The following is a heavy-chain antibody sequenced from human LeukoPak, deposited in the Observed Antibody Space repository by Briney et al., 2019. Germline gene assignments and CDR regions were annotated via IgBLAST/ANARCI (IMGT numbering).Heavy chain of an antibody. CDR2: IYTSGST. CDR3: ARQAGIAVAEEFDY. D-gene: IGHD6-19*01. CDR1: GGSISSYY. J-gene: IGHJ4*02. V-gene: IGHV4-4*07. Sequence: KPSGTLSLTCTVSGGSISSYYWSWIRQPAGKGLEWIGRIYTSGSTNYNPSLKSRVTMSVDTSKNQFSLKLSSVTAADTAVYYCARQAGIAVAEEFDYWGQGTLVTVAS.